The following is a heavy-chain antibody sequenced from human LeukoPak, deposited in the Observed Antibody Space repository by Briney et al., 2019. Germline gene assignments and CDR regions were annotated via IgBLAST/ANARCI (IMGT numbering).Heavy chain of an antibody. CDR3: ANLRTGAARAGVDP. CDR1: GGSISSGGYS. Sequence: PSQTLSLTCAVSGGSISSGGYSWSWIRQPPGKGLEWIGYIYHSGSTYYNPSLKSRVTISVDTSKNQFSLKLSSVTATDTAVYFCANLRTGAARAGVDPWGQGNLGTVSS. V-gene: IGHV4-30-2*01. J-gene: IGHJ5*02. CDR2: IYHSGST. D-gene: IGHD1-26*01.